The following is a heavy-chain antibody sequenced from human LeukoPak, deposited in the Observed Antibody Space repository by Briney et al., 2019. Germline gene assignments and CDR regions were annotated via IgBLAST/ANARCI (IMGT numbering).Heavy chain of an antibody. CDR2: IGTAGEI. CDR1: GFTFRSYD. V-gene: IGHV3-13*01. J-gene: IGHJ4*02. CDR3: AKSGKSDRNDFFTTKQKQLDY. D-gene: IGHD3/OR15-3a*01. Sequence: GGSLRLSCAASGFTFRSYDMHWVRQATGKGLEWVSGIGTAGEIYYPGSVKGRFTISRENAKNSLYLQMNSLRAGDTAVYYYAKSGKSDRNDFFTTKQKQLDYWGQGTLLTVSS.